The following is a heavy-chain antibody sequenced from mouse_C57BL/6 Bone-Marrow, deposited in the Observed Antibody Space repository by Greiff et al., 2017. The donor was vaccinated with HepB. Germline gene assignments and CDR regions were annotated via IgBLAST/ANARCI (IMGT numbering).Heavy chain of an antibody. Sequence: QVQLQQPGAELVKPGASVKLSCKASGYTFTSYWMPWVKQRPGQGLEWIGEIDPSDSYTNYNQKFKGKATLTVDTSSSTAYMQLSSLTSEDSAVYYWAREGLLRWYFDVWGTGTTVTVSS. J-gene: IGHJ1*03. CDR3: AREGLLRWYFDV. V-gene: IGHV1-50*01. CDR2: IDPSDSYT. D-gene: IGHD1-1*01. CDR1: GYTFTSYW.